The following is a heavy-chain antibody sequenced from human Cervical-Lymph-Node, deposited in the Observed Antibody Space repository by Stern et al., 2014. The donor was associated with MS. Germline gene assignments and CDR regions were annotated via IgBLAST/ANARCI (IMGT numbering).Heavy chain of an antibody. D-gene: IGHD3-3*01. J-gene: IGHJ3*02. Sequence: QLVESGSGLVRPSQTLSLNCAVSGGSVNSGGDSWSWIRQPPGKGLEWIGYVYHGGSTIYNPSLKSRVTITVDESKNQFSLKLNSVTAADTAVYFCARGIIIHDAFDIWGPGTLVTVS. CDR2: VYHGGST. CDR3: ARGIIIHDAFDI. V-gene: IGHV4-30-2*01. CDR1: GGSVNSGGDS.